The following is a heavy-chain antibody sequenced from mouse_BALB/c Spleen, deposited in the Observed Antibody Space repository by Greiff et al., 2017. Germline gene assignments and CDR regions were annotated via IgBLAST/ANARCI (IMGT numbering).Heavy chain of an antibody. CDR2: ISDGGSYT. CDR1: GFTFSDYY. J-gene: IGHJ4*01. CDR3: ARGGRAYYDYDGSMDY. D-gene: IGHD2-4*01. V-gene: IGHV5-4*02. Sequence: DVHLVESGGGLVKPGGSLKLSCAASGFTFSDYYMYWVRQTPEKRLEWVATISDGGSYTYYPDSVKGRFTISRDNAKNNLYLQMSSLKSEDTAMYYCARGGRAYYDYDGSMDYWGQGTSVTVSS.